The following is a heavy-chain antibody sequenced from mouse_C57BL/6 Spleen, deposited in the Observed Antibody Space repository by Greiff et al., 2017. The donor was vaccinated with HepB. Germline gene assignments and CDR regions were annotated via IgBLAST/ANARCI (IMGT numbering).Heavy chain of an antibody. CDR1: GYTFTDYN. J-gene: IGHJ3*01. D-gene: IGHD1-1*01. CDR3: ARNDYYGSTYEGFAY. CDR2: INPNNGGT. V-gene: IGHV1-22*01. Sequence: EVQLQQSGPELVKPGASVKMSCKASGYTFTDYNMHWVKQSHGKSLEWIGYINPNNGGTSYNQKFKGKATLTVNKSSSTAYMELRSLTSEDSAVYYCARNDYYGSTYEGFAYWGQGTLVTVSA.